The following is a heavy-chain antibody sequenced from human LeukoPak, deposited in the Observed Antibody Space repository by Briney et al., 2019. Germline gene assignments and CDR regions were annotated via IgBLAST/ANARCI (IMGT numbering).Heavy chain of an antibody. J-gene: IGHJ4*02. CDR2: IYYSGST. Sequence: PSETLSLTCTVSGGSISSYYWSWIRQPPGRGLEWIGYIYYSGSTNYNPSLKSRVTISVDTSKNQFSLKLSSVTAAVTAVYYCAREANSGWYSWGQGTLVTVSS. D-gene: IGHD6-19*01. CDR1: GGSISSYY. CDR3: AREANSGWYS. V-gene: IGHV4-59*01.